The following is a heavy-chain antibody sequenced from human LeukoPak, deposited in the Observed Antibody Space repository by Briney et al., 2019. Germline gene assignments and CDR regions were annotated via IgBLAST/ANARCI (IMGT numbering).Heavy chain of an antibody. CDR2: ISGSGCST. Sequence: GGSLRLSCAASGFTFSSYAMSWVRQAPGKGLEGVSAISGSGCSTYYADYVKGRFTIPRDNSKNTLYQQTNSLRAEDKAVYYCAKGSYGDSPYWYFNLWGRGTLVTVSS. D-gene: IGHD4-17*01. V-gene: IGHV3-23*01. CDR1: GFTFSSYA. CDR3: AKGSYGDSPYWYFNL. J-gene: IGHJ2*01.